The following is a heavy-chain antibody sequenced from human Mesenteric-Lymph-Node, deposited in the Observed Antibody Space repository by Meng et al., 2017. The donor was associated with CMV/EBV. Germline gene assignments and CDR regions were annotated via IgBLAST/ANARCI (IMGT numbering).Heavy chain of an antibody. CDR3: TRREAATLFGGDWFDS. J-gene: IGHJ5*01. Sequence: SGFTFDSYTMNWVRLAPGKGLEWVSSISSRSSYIYYADSVRGRFTISRENAENSLYLQMNSLRVDDTAIYYCTRREAATLFGGDWFDSWGQGTLVTVSS. V-gene: IGHV3-21*01. CDR2: ISSRSSYI. CDR1: GFTFDSYT. D-gene: IGHD3-16*01.